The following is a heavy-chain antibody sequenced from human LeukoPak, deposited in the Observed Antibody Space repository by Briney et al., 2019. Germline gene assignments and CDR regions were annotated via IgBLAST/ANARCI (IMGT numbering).Heavy chain of an antibody. CDR1: GYTFTSYG. CDR3: ARDLVPYYDYVWGSYPYSLLDY. Sequence: ASVKVSCKASGYTFTSYGISWVRQAPGQGLEWMGWISAYNGNTNYAQKLQGRVTMTTDTSTSTAYMELRSLRSDDTAVYYCARDLVPYYDYVWGSYPYSLLDYWGQGTLVTVSS. V-gene: IGHV1-18*01. CDR2: ISAYNGNT. J-gene: IGHJ4*02. D-gene: IGHD3-16*01.